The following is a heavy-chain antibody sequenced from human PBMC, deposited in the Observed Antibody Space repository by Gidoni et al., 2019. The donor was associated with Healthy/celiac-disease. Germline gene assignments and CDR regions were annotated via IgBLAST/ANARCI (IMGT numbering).Heavy chain of an antibody. CDR1: GGSSSGYY. J-gene: IGHJ6*02. D-gene: IGHD5-18*01. V-gene: IGHV4-34*01. CDR3: ARNAESPAMVKPWYYYYGMDV. Sequence: QVQLQQWGAGLLKPSETLPLTCAVHGGSSSGYYWSWIRQPPGKGLEWIGEINHSGSTNYNPALKSRVTISVDTSKNQFSLKLSSVTAADTAVYYCARNAESPAMVKPWYYYYGMDVWGQGTTVTVSS. CDR2: INHSGST.